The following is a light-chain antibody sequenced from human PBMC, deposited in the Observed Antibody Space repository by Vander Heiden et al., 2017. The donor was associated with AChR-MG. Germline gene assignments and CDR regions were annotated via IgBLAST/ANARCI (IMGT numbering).Light chain of an antibody. J-gene: IGKJ2*01. CDR1: QRLLHSDGNTY. Sequence: GVMTQYPLSLPVNLGQAASISCRSSQRLLHSDGNTYLNWFQQRPGQSPRRLIYKISNRDSGVSDRFSGSGSGTDFTLNISRVEAEDVGIYYCWQGKRWPYTFGQGTKLDI. CDR3: WQGKRWPYT. CDR2: KIS. V-gene: IGKV2-30*02.